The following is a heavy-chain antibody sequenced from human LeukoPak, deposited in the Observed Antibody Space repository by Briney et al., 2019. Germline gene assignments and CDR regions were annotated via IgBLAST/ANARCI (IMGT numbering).Heavy chain of an antibody. V-gene: IGHV4-59*12. Sequence: SETLSLTCIISGGSISSYYWNWIRQPPGKGLEWIGYISYSGSTYYNPSLKSRVTISVDTSKNQFSLKLSSVTAADTAVYYCARGYYDFWSGPGWFDPWGQGTLVTVSS. CDR3: ARGYYDFWSGPGWFDP. D-gene: IGHD3-3*01. CDR1: GGSISSYY. J-gene: IGHJ5*02. CDR2: ISYSGST.